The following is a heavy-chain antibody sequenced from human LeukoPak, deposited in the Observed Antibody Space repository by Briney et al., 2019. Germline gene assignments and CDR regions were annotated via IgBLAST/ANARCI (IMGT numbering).Heavy chain of an antibody. CDR2: IIPIFGTA. Sequence: SVKVSCKASGGTFSSYAISWVRQAPGQGLEWMGGIIPIFGTANYAQKFQGRVTITTDESTSTAYMELSSLRSEDTAVYYCARAGVVVVPAAPIRNDAFDIWGQGTMVTVSS. CDR1: GGTFSSYA. V-gene: IGHV1-69*05. J-gene: IGHJ3*02. D-gene: IGHD2-2*01. CDR3: ARAGVVVVPAAPIRNDAFDI.